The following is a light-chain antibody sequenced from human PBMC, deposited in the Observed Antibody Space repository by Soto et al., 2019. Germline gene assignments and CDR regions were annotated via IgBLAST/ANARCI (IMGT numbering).Light chain of an antibody. V-gene: IGKV3-20*01. CDR1: QSVSSYY. CDR3: QQYDDSIT. Sequence: EIVLTQSPDTLSLSPGESATLSCRASQSVSSYYLAWYQQKPGRAPRLPIYGASNRATGIPDRFSGSGSGTDFTLTISRLEPEDFAVFYCQQYDDSITFGQGTRLEIE. CDR2: GAS. J-gene: IGKJ5*01.